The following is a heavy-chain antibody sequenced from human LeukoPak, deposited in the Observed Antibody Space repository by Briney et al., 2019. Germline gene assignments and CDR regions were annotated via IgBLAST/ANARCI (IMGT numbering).Heavy chain of an antibody. CDR3: AIFFSRRRRHTIYYFEY. CDR2: ISHDGSNK. V-gene: IGHV3-30*03. CDR1: GFTFSNYG. J-gene: IGHJ4*02. Sequence: SVGSLRLSCAAPGFTFSNYGMPLVRQAPGKELKWVAVISHDGSNKYYGDSVKGRFTISRDNYKNTLFLQMNSLRAEDTAVYYCAIFFSRRRRHTIYYFEYWGQGTLVTVSS. D-gene: IGHD3-9*01.